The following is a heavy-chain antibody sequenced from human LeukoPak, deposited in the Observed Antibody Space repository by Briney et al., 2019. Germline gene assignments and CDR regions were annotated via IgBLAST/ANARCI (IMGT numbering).Heavy chain of an antibody. V-gene: IGHV3-13*01. CDR1: GFTFSNHD. Sequence: GGSLRLSCAASGFTFSNHDMHWVRQATGKVLEWVSGIGVPGDTFYPDSVKGRFTISRENAKNSLYLQMHSLRAGDTAVYYCARSPAAGTIELDYWGQGTLVTVSS. CDR3: ARSPAAGTIELDY. J-gene: IGHJ4*02. CDR2: IGVPGDT. D-gene: IGHD6-13*01.